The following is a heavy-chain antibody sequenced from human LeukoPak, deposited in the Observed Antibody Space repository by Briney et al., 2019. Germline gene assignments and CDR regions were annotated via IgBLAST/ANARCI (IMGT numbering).Heavy chain of an antibody. D-gene: IGHD6-19*01. V-gene: IGHV3-74*01. Sequence: PGGSLRLSCTASGFTFSNYWIHWVRQPPGKGLVWVSRINNDGGGTIYADSVRGRFTISRDNSKNTLYLQMNSLRAEDTAVYYCAKGGNSGWYFDYWGQGTLVTVSS. CDR1: GFTFSNYW. CDR2: INNDGGGT. J-gene: IGHJ4*02. CDR3: AKGGNSGWYFDY.